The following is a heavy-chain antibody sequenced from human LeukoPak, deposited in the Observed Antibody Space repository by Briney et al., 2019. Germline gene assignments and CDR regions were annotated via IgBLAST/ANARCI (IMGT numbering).Heavy chain of an antibody. CDR2: IYYSGST. J-gene: IGHJ4*02. D-gene: IGHD1-26*01. CDR3: ARWAVVGATKGFDY. CDR1: GGSISSRSYY. Sequence: SETLSLTCTVSGGSISSRSYYWGWIRQPPGKGLEWIASIYYSGSTYYNPSLKSRVTISVDTSKNQFSLKLSSVTAADTAVYYCARWAVVGATKGFDYWGQGTLVTVSS. V-gene: IGHV4-39*01.